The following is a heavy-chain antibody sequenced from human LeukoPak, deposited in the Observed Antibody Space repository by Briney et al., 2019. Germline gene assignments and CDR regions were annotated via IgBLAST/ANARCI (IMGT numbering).Heavy chain of an antibody. V-gene: IGHV3-21*01. Sequence: GSLRLSCAASGFTFSSYSMNWVRQAPGKGLEWVSSISSSSSYIYYADSVKGRFTISRDNAKNSLYLQMNSLRAEDTAVYYCARALGNGYNYDYWGQGTLVTVSS. CDR1: GFTFSSYS. J-gene: IGHJ4*02. D-gene: IGHD5-18*01. CDR2: ISSSSSYI. CDR3: ARALGNGYNYDY.